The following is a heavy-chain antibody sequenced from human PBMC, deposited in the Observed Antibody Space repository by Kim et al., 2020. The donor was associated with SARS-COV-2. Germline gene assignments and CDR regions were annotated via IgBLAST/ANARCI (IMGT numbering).Heavy chain of an antibody. Sequence: AQKYQARVTMTTDTSTSTAYMELRSLRSDDTAMYYCARDPGAYGDYIFDYWGQGTLVTVSS. D-gene: IGHD4-17*01. J-gene: IGHJ4*02. CDR3: ARDPGAYGDYIFDY. V-gene: IGHV1-18*01.